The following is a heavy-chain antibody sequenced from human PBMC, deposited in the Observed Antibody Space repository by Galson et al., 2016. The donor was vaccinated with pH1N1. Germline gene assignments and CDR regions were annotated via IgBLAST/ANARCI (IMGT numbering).Heavy chain of an antibody. D-gene: IGHD4-17*01. Sequence: PALVKPTQTLTLTCTFSGFSLSTSGVGVGWIRQPPGKALEWLALIYWNDDKRYSPSLKSRLTITKGTSKNQVVLTMTNMDPVDTATYYCAHSLYGDYVGWFDPWGQGTLVTVSS. CDR1: GFSLSTSGVG. CDR2: IYWNDDK. J-gene: IGHJ5*02. CDR3: AHSLYGDYVGWFDP. V-gene: IGHV2-5*01.